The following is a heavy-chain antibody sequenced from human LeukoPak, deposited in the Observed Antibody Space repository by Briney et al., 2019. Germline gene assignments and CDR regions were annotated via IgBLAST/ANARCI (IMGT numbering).Heavy chain of an antibody. J-gene: IGHJ6*02. V-gene: IGHV4-59*01. CDR3: ARDRSLGYCSSTSCHYYYYGMDV. D-gene: IGHD2-2*01. CDR1: GGSISSYY. CDR2: IYYSGST. Sequence: SETLSLTCTVSGGSISSYYWSWIRQPPGKGLEWIGYIYYSGSTNYNPSLKSRVTISVDTSKNQFSLKLSSATAADTAVYCCARDRSLGYCSSTSCHYYYYGMDVWGQGTTVTVSS.